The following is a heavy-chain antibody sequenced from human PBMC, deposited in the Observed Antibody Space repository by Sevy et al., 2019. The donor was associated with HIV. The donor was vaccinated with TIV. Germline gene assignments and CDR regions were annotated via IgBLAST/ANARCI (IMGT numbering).Heavy chain of an antibody. CDR1: GFTFISYS. Sequence: GGSLRLSCAASGFTFISYSFNWVRQAPGKGLEWLSYISTGRSTIYYADSVKGRFTISRDNAKKSLYLQMNSLRAEDTAIYFCAKDHDNNWFDPWGQGTLVTVSS. CDR3: AKDHDNNWFDP. CDR2: ISTGRSTI. D-gene: IGHD3-22*01. V-gene: IGHV3-48*01. J-gene: IGHJ5*02.